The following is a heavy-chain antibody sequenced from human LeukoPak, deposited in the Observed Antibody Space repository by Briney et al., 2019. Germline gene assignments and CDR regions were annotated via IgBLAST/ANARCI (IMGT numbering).Heavy chain of an antibody. D-gene: IGHD6-13*01. CDR2: IYYSGST. CDR1: GGSISSSGYY. V-gene: IGHV4-39*01. J-gene: IGHJ4*02. CDR3: ARHGVGSSNWYRGLDY. Sequence: PSETLSLTCTVSGGSISSSGYYWGWIRQPPGKGLECIGSIYYSGSTYYNPSFKIRVTISVDTSKNQLSLKLSSVTAADTAVYYCARHGVGSSNWYRGLDYWGQGTLVTVSS.